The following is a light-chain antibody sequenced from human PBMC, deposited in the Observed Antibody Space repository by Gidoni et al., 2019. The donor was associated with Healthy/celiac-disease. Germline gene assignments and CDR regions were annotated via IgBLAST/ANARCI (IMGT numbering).Light chain of an antibody. CDR1: QSVSSY. J-gene: IGKJ4*01. CDR3: QQRSNWPLT. CDR2: DAS. V-gene: IGKV3-11*01. Sequence: TVLTQSPATLSLSPGERATLSCRASQSVSSYLAWYQQKPGQAPRLLIYDASSRATGIPARFSGSGSGTDFTLTISRLEPEDFAVYYCQQRSNWPLTFGRGTKVEIK.